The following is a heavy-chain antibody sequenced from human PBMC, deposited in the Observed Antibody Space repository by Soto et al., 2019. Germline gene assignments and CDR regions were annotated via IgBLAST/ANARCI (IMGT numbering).Heavy chain of an antibody. Sequence: QVQLVESGGGLVKPGESLRLSCAACGCTLSDDYMTWVRQTPGKGLEWISYISSTGGTVNYADSVKGRFTISRDNIKNSLFLQMTSLRDEDTAVYYCARDGLDYYGLDVWGQGTTVTISS. J-gene: IGHJ6*02. V-gene: IGHV3-11*01. CDR3: ARDGLDYYGLDV. CDR2: ISSTGGTV. CDR1: GCTLSDDY.